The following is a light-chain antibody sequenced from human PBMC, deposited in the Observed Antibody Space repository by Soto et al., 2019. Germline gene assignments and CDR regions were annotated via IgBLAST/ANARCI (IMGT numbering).Light chain of an antibody. CDR3: SSYAVRNNFYV. Sequence: QSALTQPPSASGSPGQSVTISCTGTRSDVGTYNFVSWYQQHPGKAPKLITYEVSKRPSGVPDRFSGSKSGNTASLTVSGLQAGDEADYYCSSYAVRNNFYVFGTGTKV. CDR1: RSDVGTYNF. CDR2: EVS. V-gene: IGLV2-8*01. J-gene: IGLJ1*01.